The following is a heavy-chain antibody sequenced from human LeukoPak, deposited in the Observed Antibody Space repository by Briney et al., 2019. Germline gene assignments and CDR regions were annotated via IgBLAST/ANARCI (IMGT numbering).Heavy chain of an antibody. V-gene: IGHV4-34*01. CDR2: INHSGST. CDR3: ARGRLSVRPKHSKLYSSSLKEPA. CDR1: GFTFGDYA. J-gene: IGHJ5*02. D-gene: IGHD6-13*01. Sequence: KPGGSLRLSCTASGFTFGDYAMSGVRQAPRKGLEWIGGINHSGSTNYNPSLKSRVTISVDTSKNQFSLKLSSVTAADTAVYYCARGRLSVRPKHSKLYSSSLKEPAWGQGTLVTVSS.